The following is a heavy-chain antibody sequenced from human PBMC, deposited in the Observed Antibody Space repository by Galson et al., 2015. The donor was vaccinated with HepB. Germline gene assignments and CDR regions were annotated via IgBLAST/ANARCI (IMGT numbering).Heavy chain of an antibody. CDR3: AREVYSGSPTFQH. D-gene: IGHD1-26*01. J-gene: IGHJ1*01. V-gene: IGHV4-34*01. Sequence: SEPLSLTCAVYGGSFSGYYWSWIRQPPGKGLEWIGEINHSGSTNYNPSLKSRVTISVDTSKNQFSLKLSSVTAADTAVYYCAREVYSGSPTFQHWGQGTLVTVSS. CDR1: GGSFSGYY. CDR2: INHSGST.